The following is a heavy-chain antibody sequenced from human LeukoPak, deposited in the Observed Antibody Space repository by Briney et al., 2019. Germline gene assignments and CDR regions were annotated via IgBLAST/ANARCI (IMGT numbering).Heavy chain of an antibody. V-gene: IGHV1-18*01. Sequence: ASVKVSCKASGYTFSNYGINWLRQAPGQGLEWMGGISDYNSNRNYVQKFQGRFTLTADTSSSTAYMELRSLTSDDTATYYCARSGRSWYDWSDPWGQGTQVTVSA. D-gene: IGHD6-13*01. CDR2: ISDYNSNR. CDR1: GYTFSNYG. J-gene: IGHJ5*02. CDR3: ARSGRSWYDWSDP.